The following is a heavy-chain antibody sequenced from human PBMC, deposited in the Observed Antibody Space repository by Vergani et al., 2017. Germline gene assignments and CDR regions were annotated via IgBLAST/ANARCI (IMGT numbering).Heavy chain of an antibody. D-gene: IGHD5-12*01. Sequence: VQLVESGGGVVQPGGSLRLSCIASGFTFRIYGMHWVRQAPGKGLEWVANIKQDGSEKYYVDSVKGRFTISRDNAKNSLYLQMNSLRAEDTAVYYCVRARCSGPCFMSNWFDSWGQGTLVTVSS. V-gene: IGHV3-7*01. J-gene: IGHJ5*01. CDR2: IKQDGSEK. CDR1: GFTFRIYG. CDR3: VRARCSGPCFMSNWFDS.